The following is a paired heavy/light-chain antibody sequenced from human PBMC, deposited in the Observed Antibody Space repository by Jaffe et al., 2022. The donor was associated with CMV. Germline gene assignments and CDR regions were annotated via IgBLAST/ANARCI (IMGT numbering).Heavy chain of an antibody. CDR1: GGSISSSSYY. Sequence: QLQLQESGPGLVKPSETLSLTCTVSGGSISSSSYYWGWIRQPPGKGLEWIGSVYYSGSTYYNPSLKSRVTMSVDTSKNLFSLTLSSVTTADTAVYYCARRAVAAPRGWFDPWGQGTLVTVSS. CDR2: VYYSGST. D-gene: IGHD6-19*01. J-gene: IGHJ5*02. V-gene: IGHV4-39*01. CDR3: ARRAVAAPRGWFDP.
Light chain of an antibody. V-gene: IGKV3-20*01. J-gene: IGKJ1*01. CDR1: QSVSSTY. CDR2: GAS. CDR3: QQYGSSSS. Sequence: EIVLTQSPGTLSLSPGERATLSCRASQSVSSTYLAWYQQKPGQAPRLLIYGASSRATGIPDRFSGSGSGTDFTLTISRLEPEDFAVYYCQQYGSSSSFGQGTKVEIK.